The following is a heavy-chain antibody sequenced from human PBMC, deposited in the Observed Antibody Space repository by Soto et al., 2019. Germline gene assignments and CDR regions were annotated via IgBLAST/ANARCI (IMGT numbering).Heavy chain of an antibody. D-gene: IGHD6-13*01. V-gene: IGHV3-7*03. CDR3: ARAVKLAVPAATGYFDF. J-gene: IGHJ4*02. CDR1: GFTFSSYW. Sequence: EVQLVESGGGLVQPGGSLRLSCATSGFTFSSYWMHWVRQVPGKGLEWVANINPDGSVGYYVDSVKGRFTISRDNAKSSLLLQMNSLRAGDTAMYYCARAVKLAVPAATGYFDFWGQGTLVTVSS. CDR2: INPDGSVG.